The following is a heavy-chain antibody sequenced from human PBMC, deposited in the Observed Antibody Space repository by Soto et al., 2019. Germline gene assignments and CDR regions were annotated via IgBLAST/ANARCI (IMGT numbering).Heavy chain of an antibody. D-gene: IGHD2-2*01. CDR3: ARIKKYCSSPSCYET. CDR1: GGSISSYY. Sequence: SETLSLTCTVSGGSISSYYWSWIRQPPGKGLEWIGYIYYSGTTNHNPSLKSRVTISVDTSKNQFSLKLSSVTAADTAVYYCARIKKYCSSPSCYETWGQGTLVTVSS. V-gene: IGHV4-59*08. CDR2: IYYSGTT. J-gene: IGHJ4*02.